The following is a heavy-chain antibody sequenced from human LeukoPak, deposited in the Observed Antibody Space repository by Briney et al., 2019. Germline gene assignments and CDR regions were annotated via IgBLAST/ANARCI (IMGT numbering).Heavy chain of an antibody. J-gene: IGHJ6*02. CDR2: ISGSGGST. CDR1: GFSFSSYA. D-gene: IGHD3-22*01. V-gene: IGHV3-23*01. CDR3: ARDYYDSSAYYSPWDYYYGMDV. Sequence: PGGSLRLSCAASGFSFSSYAMSWVRQAPGKGLEWVSAISGSGGSTYYADSVKGRFTISRDNSKNTLYLQMNSLRAEDTAVYYCARDYYDSSAYYSPWDYYYGMDVWGQGTTATVSS.